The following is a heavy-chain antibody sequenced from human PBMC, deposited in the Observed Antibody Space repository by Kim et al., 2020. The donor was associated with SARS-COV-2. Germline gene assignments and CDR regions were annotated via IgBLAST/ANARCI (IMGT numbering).Heavy chain of an antibody. CDR2: INHSGST. CDR1: GGSFSGYY. Sequence: SETLSLTCAVYGGSFSGYYWSWIRQPPGKGLEWIGEINHSGSTNYNPSLKSRVTISVDTSKNQFSLKLSSVTAADTAVYYCARGATGTTFYFDYWGQGTLVTVSS. CDR3: ARGATGTTFYFDY. D-gene: IGHD1-1*01. J-gene: IGHJ4*02. V-gene: IGHV4-34*01.